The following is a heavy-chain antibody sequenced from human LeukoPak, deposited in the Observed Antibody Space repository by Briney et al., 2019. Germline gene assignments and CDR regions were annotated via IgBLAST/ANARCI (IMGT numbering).Heavy chain of an antibody. J-gene: IGHJ4*02. CDR3: TTDLLDY. CDR2: IKSKTDGATT. Sequence: GGSLRLSCTASGFTLFTFNNAWMSWVRQAPGKGLEWIGRIKSKTDGATTEYTAPVKGRFSISRDDSKNTVYLQVNSLKTEDTAVYYCTTDLLDYWGQGTLVTVSS. CDR1: GFTLFTFNNAW. V-gene: IGHV3-15*01.